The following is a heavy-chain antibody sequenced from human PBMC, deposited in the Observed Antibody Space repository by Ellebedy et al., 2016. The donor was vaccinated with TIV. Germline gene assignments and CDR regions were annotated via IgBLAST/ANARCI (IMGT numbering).Heavy chain of an antibody. J-gene: IGHJ6*04. V-gene: IGHV4-30-4*02. CDR1: GGSISSGDYY. CDR2: IYYSGST. D-gene: IGHD3-3*01. Sequence: SETLSLXXTVSGGSISSGDYYWSWIRQPPGKGLEWIGYIYYSGSTYYNPSLKSRVTISVDTSKNQFSLKLSSVTAADTAVYYCARTPALTIFGRASASLDVWGKGTTVTVSS. CDR3: ARTPALTIFGRASASLDV.